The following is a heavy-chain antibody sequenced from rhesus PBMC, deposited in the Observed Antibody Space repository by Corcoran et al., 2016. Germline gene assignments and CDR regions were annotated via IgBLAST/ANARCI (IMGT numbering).Heavy chain of an antibody. D-gene: IGHD2-21*01. CDR3: ASGSWEYCTGSGCYVPYYFDY. CDR1: GGSISSSY. CDR2: IYGSGSST. V-gene: IGHV4-169*02. J-gene: IGHJ4*01. Sequence: QLQLQESGPGLVKPSETLSVTCAVSGGSISSSYWSWIRQAPGKGLEWIGYIYGSGSSTNYNPSLKGRVALSVDTSKNQLSLKLSSVTAADTAVYYCASGSWEYCTGSGCYVPYYFDYWGQGVLVTVSS.